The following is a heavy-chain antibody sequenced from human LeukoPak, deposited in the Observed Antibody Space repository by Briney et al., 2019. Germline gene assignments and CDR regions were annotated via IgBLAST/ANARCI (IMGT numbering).Heavy chain of an antibody. V-gene: IGHV1-46*01. Sequence: RASVKVSCKASGYTFTSYCMHWVRQAPGQGLEWMGIINPSGGSTSYAQKFQGRVTMTRDTSTSTVYMELSSLRSEDTAVYYCARSDYDILTGYSPFDYWGQGTLVTVSS. CDR1: GYTFTSYC. D-gene: IGHD3-9*01. CDR2: INPSGGST. J-gene: IGHJ4*02. CDR3: ARSDYDILTGYSPFDY.